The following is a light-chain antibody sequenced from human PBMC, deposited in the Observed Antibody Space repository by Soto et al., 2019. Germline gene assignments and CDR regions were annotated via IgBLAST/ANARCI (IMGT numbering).Light chain of an antibody. J-gene: IGKJ2*01. CDR1: QSVSGN. V-gene: IGKV3-15*01. CDR3: KQYNNWPPIT. CDR2: GAS. Sequence: EIVMTQSPATLSVSPGERATLSCRASQSVSGNLAWYQQKPGQAPRLLFYGASTRATGIPARFSGSGSGTEFTLTISSLQSEDFAVYYCKQYNNWPPITFGQGTKLEIK.